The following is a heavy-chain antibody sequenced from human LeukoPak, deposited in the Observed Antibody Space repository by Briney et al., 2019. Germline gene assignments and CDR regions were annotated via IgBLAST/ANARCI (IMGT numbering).Heavy chain of an antibody. CDR3: ARDREQLWLVDY. D-gene: IGHD5-18*01. J-gene: IGHJ4*02. CDR1: GYTLTGYH. CDR2: INPNSGGT. Sequence: GASVKVSCKASGYTLTGYHMHWVRQAPGQGLEWMGGINPNSGGTNYAQKFQGRVTMTRDTSISTAYMELSRLRSDDTAVYYCARDREQLWLVDYWGQGTLVTVSS. V-gene: IGHV1-2*02.